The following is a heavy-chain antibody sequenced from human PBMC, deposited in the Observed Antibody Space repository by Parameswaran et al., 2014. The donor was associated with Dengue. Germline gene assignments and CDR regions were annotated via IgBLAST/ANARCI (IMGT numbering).Heavy chain of an antibody. CDR3: TTVDRLITMVRGVIFDY. CDR2: IKSKTDGGTT. V-gene: IGHV3-15*01. D-gene: IGHD3-10*01. Sequence: RWIRQPPGKGLEWVGRIKSKTDGGTTDYAAPVKGRFTISRDDSKNTLYLQMNSLKTEDTAVYYCTTVDRLITMVRGVIFDYWGQGTLVTVSS. J-gene: IGHJ4*02.